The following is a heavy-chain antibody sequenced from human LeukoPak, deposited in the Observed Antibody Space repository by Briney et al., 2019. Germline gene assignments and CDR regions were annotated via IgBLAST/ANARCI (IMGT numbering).Heavy chain of an antibody. J-gene: IGHJ4*02. CDR2: ISWDGGST. Sequence: GGSLRLSCAASGSTFDEYSMHWVRQGPGKGLEWVSVISWDGGSTSYADSVKGRFTISRDNSKNSLYLQMNSLRSEDSALYYCAKDRGGVDYWGQGTLVTVSS. CDR1: GSTFDEYS. D-gene: IGHD3-16*01. V-gene: IGHV3-43*01. CDR3: AKDRGGVDY.